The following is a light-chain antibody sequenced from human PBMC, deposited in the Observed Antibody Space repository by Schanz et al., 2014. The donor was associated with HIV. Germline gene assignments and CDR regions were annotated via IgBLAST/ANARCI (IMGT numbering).Light chain of an antibody. CDR1: QSISTF. Sequence: DVQMTQSPSSLSASVGDRVTITCRASQSISTFLNWYQQKPGKAPKLLIHAASSLQSGVPSRFSGSGSGTDFTLTISSLQAEDVAVYYCHQYYTTPLTFGPGTKVEIK. CDR2: AAS. J-gene: IGKJ3*01. V-gene: IGKV1-39*01. CDR3: HQYYTTPLT.